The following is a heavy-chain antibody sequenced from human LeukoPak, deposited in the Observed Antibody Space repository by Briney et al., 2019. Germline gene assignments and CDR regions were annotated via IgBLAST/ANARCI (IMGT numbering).Heavy chain of an antibody. CDR1: GYAFTNYG. CDR3: AREGGPTGGAQDY. D-gene: IGHD1-1*01. J-gene: IGHJ4*02. V-gene: IGHV1-18*01. CDR2: ISTYNGET. Sequence: ASVKVSCKTSGYAFTNYGISWVRQAPGQGLEWMAWISTYNGETIYAQKFQDRVTMTTDTSTSTAYMELRSLRSDDTAVYYCAREGGPTGGAQDYWGQGTLVTVSS.